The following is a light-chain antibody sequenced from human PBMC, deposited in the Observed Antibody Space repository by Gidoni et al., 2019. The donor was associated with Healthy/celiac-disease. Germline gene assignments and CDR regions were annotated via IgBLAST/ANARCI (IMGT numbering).Light chain of an antibody. J-gene: IGKJ2*01. CDR3: QQYNNWPPWYT. V-gene: IGKV3-15*01. CDR2: GAS. Sequence: EIVMTQSPATLSVSQGERATLSCRASQSVSSNLAWYQQKPGQAPRLLIYGASTRATGIPARFSGSGSATEFTLTISSLQSEDFAVYYCQQYNNWPPWYTFGQGTKLEIK. CDR1: QSVSSN.